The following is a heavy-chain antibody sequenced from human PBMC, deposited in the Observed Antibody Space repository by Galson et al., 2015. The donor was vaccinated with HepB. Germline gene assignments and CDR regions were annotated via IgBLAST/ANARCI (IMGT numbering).Heavy chain of an antibody. D-gene: IGHD3-22*01. CDR3: ARGVLETTMIVVVITAGVHYFDY. CDR2: INDSGRT. J-gene: IGHJ4*02. V-gene: IGHV4-34*01. Sequence: LSLTCAFYGGSFSCYYWSWIRPPPGKGLAWIGEINDSGRTNYNPSLKSRVTISVDTSKNQFSLKLSSVTAADTAVYYCARGVLETTMIVVVITAGVHYFDYWGQGTLVTVSS. CDR1: GGSFSCYY.